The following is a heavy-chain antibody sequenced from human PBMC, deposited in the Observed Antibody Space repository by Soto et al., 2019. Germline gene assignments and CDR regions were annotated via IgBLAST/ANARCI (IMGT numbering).Heavy chain of an antibody. CDR3: ARGIAVAGINYGMDV. Sequence: SETLSLTCTVSGGSISSSSYYWGWIRQPPGKGLEWIGSIYYSGSTYYNPSLKSRVTISVDTSKNQFSLKLSSVTAAYTAVYYCARGIAVAGINYGMDVWGQGTTVTVSS. J-gene: IGHJ6*02. CDR2: IYYSGST. V-gene: IGHV4-39*01. CDR1: GGSISSSSYY. D-gene: IGHD6-19*01.